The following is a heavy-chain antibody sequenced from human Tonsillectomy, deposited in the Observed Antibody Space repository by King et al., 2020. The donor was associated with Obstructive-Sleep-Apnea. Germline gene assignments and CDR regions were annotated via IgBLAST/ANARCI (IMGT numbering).Heavy chain of an antibody. J-gene: IGHJ4*02. CDR2: ISYDGTNK. D-gene: IGHD3-22*01. Sequence: QLVQSGGGVVQPGRSLRLSCAASGFTFSSYGMHWVRQAPGEGLEWVAVISYDGTNKYCADSVKGRFTISRDNSKNTRYLQMNSLRAEDTATYYCATDVGAYYYDSSGYNDYWGQGTLVTVSS. CDR1: GFTFSSYG. CDR3: ATDVGAYYYDSSGYNDY. V-gene: IGHV3-30*03.